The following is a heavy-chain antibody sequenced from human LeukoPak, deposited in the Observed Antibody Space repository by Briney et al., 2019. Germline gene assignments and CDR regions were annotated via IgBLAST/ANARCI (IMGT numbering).Heavy chain of an antibody. CDR3: AKDRNYYDSSGYYYGDY. Sequence: GGSLRLSCAASGFTFSSYGMSWVRQAPGKGLEWVSAISGGGGSTYYADSVKGRFTISRDNSKNTLYLQMNSLRAEDTAVYYCAKDRNYYDSSGYYYGDYWGQGTMVTVSS. J-gene: IGHJ3*01. CDR1: GFTFSSYG. CDR2: ISGGGGST. D-gene: IGHD3-22*01. V-gene: IGHV3-23*01.